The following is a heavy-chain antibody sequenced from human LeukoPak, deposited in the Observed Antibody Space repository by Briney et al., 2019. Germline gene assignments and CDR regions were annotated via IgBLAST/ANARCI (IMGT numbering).Heavy chain of an antibody. V-gene: IGHV3-7*01. CDR1: GFTFSSYG. CDR3: ARPLMYYYGSETYFWFDP. D-gene: IGHD3-10*01. Sequence: GGSLRLSCAASGFTFSSYGMSWVRQAPGKGLEWVANIKQDGNEKYYVDSVKGRFTISRDNAKNSLSLQMNSLRAEDTAVYYCARPLMYYYGSETYFWFDPWGQGTLVTVSS. J-gene: IGHJ5*02. CDR2: IKQDGNEK.